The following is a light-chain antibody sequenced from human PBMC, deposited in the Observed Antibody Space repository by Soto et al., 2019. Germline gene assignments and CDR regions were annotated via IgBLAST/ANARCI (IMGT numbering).Light chain of an antibody. CDR1: SSNVGSYNL. CDR3: CSYAGSDTMI. J-gene: IGLJ2*01. Sequence: QALRTHSASLSGSPGQSITISCTGTSSNVGSYNLVSWYQQHPGEAPKLMISEASKRPSGVSNRFSGSKSGNTASLTISGLQAEDEADYYCCSYAGSDTMIFGGGTKVTVL. CDR2: EAS. V-gene: IGLV2-23*01.